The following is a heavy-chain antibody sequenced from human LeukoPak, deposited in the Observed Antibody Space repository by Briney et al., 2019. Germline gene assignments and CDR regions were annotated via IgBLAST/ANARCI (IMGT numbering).Heavy chain of an antibody. J-gene: IGHJ4*02. CDR3: YGSGY. Sequence: SETLSLTCTVSGGSITSGAYYWSWIRQHPGRGLEWTGYTHYTGGTYYNPSLMSRVLISVDASKNQFSLNLNSVTAADTAVYFCYGSGYWGQGTLVTVSS. V-gene: IGHV4-31*03. D-gene: IGHD3-10*01. CDR1: GGSITSGAYY. CDR2: THYTGGT.